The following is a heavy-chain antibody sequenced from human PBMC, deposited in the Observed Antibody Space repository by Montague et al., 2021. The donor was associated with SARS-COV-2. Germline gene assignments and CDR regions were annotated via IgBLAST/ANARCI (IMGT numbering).Heavy chain of an antibody. D-gene: IGHD3-10*01. Sequence: SETLSLTCAVYGGSFNGYYWSWIRQPPGKGLEWIGEINHSGSTNYNPSLKSRVTISVDTSKNQFSLKLSSVTAADTAVYYCAIPMVRGFSRAFDIWGQGTMVTVSS. CDR1: GGSFNGYY. J-gene: IGHJ3*02. CDR3: AIPMVRGFSRAFDI. V-gene: IGHV4-34*01. CDR2: INHSGST.